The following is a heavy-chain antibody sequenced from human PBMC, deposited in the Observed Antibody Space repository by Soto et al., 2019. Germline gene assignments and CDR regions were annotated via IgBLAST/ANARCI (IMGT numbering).Heavy chain of an antibody. J-gene: IGHJ4*02. CDR2: IYYSGST. CDR1: GGSISSYY. Sequence: QVQLQESGPGLVKPSETLSLTCTVSGGSISSYYWSWIRQPPGKGLEWIGYIYYSGSTNYNPSLKSRVTIAVDTSKNQFSLKLSSVTAADTAVYYCARGDYGDYVLGSYFDYWGQGTLLTVSS. V-gene: IGHV4-59*01. D-gene: IGHD4-17*01. CDR3: ARGDYGDYVLGSYFDY.